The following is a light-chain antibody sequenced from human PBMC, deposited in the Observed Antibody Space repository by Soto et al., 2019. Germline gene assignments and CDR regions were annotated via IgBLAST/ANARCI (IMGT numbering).Light chain of an antibody. CDR2: GND. Sequence: QSVLTQPPSASGTPGQRVIISCSGSSSNFGGNTANWYQQFPGTAPKVLIYGNDQRPSGVPDRFSGSKSGTSASLAISGLQSEDEADYYCAAWDVRLNGWVFGGGTKVTVL. J-gene: IGLJ3*02. CDR3: AAWDVRLNGWV. V-gene: IGLV1-44*01. CDR1: SSNFGGNT.